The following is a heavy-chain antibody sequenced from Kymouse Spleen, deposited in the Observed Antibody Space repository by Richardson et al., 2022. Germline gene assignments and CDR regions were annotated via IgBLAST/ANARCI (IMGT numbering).Heavy chain of an antibody. CDR2: MNPNSGNT. CDR1: GYTFTSYD. Sequence: QVQLVQSGAEVKKPGASVKVSCKASGYTFTSYDINWVRQATGQGLEWMGWMNPNSGNTGYAQKFQGRVTMTRNTSISTAYMELSSLRSEDTAVYYCARGSITIFGVVIRNAFDIWGQGTMVTVSS. J-gene: IGHJ3*02. D-gene: IGHD3-3*01. V-gene: IGHV1-8*01. CDR3: ARGSITIFGVVIRNAFDI.